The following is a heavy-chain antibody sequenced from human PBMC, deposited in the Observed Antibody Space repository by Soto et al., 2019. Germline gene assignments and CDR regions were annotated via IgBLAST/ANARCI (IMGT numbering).Heavy chain of an antibody. J-gene: IGHJ6*02. CDR1: GGTFSSYA. Sequence: QVQLVQSGAEVKKPGSSVKVSCKASGGTFSSYAISWVRQAPGQGLEWMGGIIPIFGTGNYAQQFQGRVTITAAKSTSTVYMELSSLRSEDTAVYYCASGRSFLTGYYNRSYYYGMDVWGQGTTVTVSS. CDR2: IIPIFGTG. D-gene: IGHD3-9*01. V-gene: IGHV1-69*06. CDR3: ASGRSFLTGYYNRSYYYGMDV.